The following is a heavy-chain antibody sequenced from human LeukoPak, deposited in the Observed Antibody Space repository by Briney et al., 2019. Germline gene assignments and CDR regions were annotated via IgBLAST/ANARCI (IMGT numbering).Heavy chain of an antibody. CDR3: ARDRESSDY. CDR1: GFTFSHYW. V-gene: IGHV3-7*01. Sequence: PGGSLRLSCAASGFTFSHYWMSWVRQAPGQGLEWVANINQDGSEKYYGDSVKGRFTISRDNAKNSLYLQMNSLRDEDTAVYYCARDRESSDYWGQGTLVTVSS. D-gene: IGHD5-24*01. J-gene: IGHJ4*02. CDR2: INQDGSEK.